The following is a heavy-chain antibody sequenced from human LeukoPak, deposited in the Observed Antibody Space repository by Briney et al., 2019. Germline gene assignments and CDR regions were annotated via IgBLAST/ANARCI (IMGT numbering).Heavy chain of an antibody. Sequence: GGSLRLSCAASGFSFSIYTMTWVRQAPGMGLQWVSVISGGGSAYYADSVKGRFTVSRDNSRNAVYLQMNSLRVEDTAVYYCASHYSGSFYYYGMDVWGRGTTVTVS. CDR1: GFSFSIYT. CDR3: ASHYSGSFYYYGMDV. CDR2: ISGGGSA. D-gene: IGHD1-26*01. J-gene: IGHJ6*02. V-gene: IGHV3-23*01.